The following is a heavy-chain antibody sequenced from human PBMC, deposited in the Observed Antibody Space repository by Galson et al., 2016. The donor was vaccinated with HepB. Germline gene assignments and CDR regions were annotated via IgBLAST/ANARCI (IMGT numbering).Heavy chain of an antibody. CDR3: SRREMITRVDAFDF. J-gene: IGHJ3*01. D-gene: IGHD3-16*01. CDR2: IYLSGSN. V-gene: IGHV4-4*02. Sequence: SETLSLTCAVSGDSISTLNWWSWVRQPPGKGLEWIGDIYLSGSNHYNPSHKSRVAVSIDKTKNHFSLNLTSVTAADTAVYYCSRREMITRVDAFDFWGQGTMVTVSS. CDR1: GDSISTLNW.